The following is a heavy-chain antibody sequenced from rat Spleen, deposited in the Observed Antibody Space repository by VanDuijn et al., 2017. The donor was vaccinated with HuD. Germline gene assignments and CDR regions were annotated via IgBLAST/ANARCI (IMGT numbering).Heavy chain of an antibody. V-gene: IGHV2-6*01. Sequence: QVQLKESGPGLVQPSQTLSLTCTVSGFSLTSYTVSWVRQPPGKGLEWIAAISSGGNTYYNSALKSRLSISRDTSKSQVFLKMNSLQTEDTAIYFCTRLDYYSSYISPYVMDAWGQGASVTVSS. J-gene: IGHJ4*01. CDR3: TRLDYYSSYISPYVMDA. CDR1: GFSLTSYT. CDR2: ISSGGNT. D-gene: IGHD1-2*01.